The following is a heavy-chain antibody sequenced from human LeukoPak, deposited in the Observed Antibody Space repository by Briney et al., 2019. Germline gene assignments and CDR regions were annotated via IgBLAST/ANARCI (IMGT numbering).Heavy chain of an antibody. J-gene: IGHJ4*02. CDR1: GFTFSSYA. CDR3: TTGPPEGYYDFWSGYLS. CDR2: ISGSGGST. Sequence: GGSLRLSCVASGFTFSSYAMSWVRQAPGKGLEWVSGISGSGGSTHYADSVKGRFTISRDNSKNTLYLQMNSLKTEDTAVYYCTTGPPEGYYDFWSGYLSWGQGTLVTVS. D-gene: IGHD3-3*01. V-gene: IGHV3-23*01.